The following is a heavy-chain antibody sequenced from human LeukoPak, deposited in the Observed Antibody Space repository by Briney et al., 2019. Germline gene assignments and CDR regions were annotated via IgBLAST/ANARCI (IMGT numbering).Heavy chain of an antibody. D-gene: IGHD3-3*01. Sequence: GASVKVSCKASGGIFSSYGIGWVRQDRGQGLEWVGGIIPLFGTADYAQKFQGRVTITADGSTSTAYMELRSLRSEDTAVYYCARGFWSGYLHNYYMDVWGKGTTVIVSS. CDR2: IIPLFGTA. CDR1: GGIFSSYG. V-gene: IGHV1-69*13. CDR3: ARGFWSGYLHNYYMDV. J-gene: IGHJ6*03.